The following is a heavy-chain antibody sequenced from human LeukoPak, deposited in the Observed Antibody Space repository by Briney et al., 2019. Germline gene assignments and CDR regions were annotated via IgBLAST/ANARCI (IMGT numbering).Heavy chain of an antibody. CDR1: GYTFTGSY. J-gene: IGHJ4*02. CDR2: SNPDSGVT. CDR3: ARDFGSSSAWYEFDY. Sequence: ASVKGSCKASGYTFTGSYIHCVRQGPGQGLEWMGWSNPDSGVTKYAQNFQGRVTMTRDTSISTASMEMRSLKSDDTAVYYCARDFGSSSAWYEFDYWGQGTLVTVSS. V-gene: IGHV1-2*02. D-gene: IGHD6-19*01.